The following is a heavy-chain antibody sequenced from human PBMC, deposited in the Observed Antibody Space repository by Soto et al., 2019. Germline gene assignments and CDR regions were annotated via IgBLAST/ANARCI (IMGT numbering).Heavy chain of an antibody. J-gene: IGHJ4*02. V-gene: IGHV4-34*01. CDR1: GGSFSGYS. CDR3: TRDKSTGLLDY. D-gene: IGHD2-8*02. Sequence: QVQLQQWGAGLLKPSETLSLTCAVYGGSFSGYSWTWIRQPPGTGLEWIGEINHSGSTNYNPSLNSRVTISVETSRHQFSLKLPSVTAAHTAVYYFTRDKSTGLLDYWGQGTLVSVSS. CDR2: INHSGST.